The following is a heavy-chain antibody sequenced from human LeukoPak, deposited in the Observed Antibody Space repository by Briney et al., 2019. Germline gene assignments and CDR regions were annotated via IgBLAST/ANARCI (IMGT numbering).Heavy chain of an antibody. CDR1: GGSFSGYY. V-gene: IGHV4-34*01. Sequence: PSETLSLACAVYGGSFSGYYWSWIRQPPGKGLEWVGEINHSGSTNYNPSLKSRVTISVDTSKNQFSLKLSSATAADTAVYYCARDTSQSGYSGEDYWGQGTLVTVSS. D-gene: IGHD3-22*01. J-gene: IGHJ4*02. CDR3: ARDTSQSGYSGEDY. CDR2: INHSGST.